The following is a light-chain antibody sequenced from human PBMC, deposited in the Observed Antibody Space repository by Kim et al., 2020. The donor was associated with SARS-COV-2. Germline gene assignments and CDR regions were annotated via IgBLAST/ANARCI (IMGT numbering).Light chain of an antibody. CDR3: QRYHLYSRT. V-gene: IGKV1-5*01. Sequence: SASVGDRVTISGQASQSISTWLAWYQQKPAKAPKLLVYDASSLGSGVPSRFSGSGSGTEFTLTISSLQPDEFETYYCQRYHLYSRTFGQGTKLEI. CDR2: DAS. J-gene: IGKJ2*01. CDR1: QSISTW.